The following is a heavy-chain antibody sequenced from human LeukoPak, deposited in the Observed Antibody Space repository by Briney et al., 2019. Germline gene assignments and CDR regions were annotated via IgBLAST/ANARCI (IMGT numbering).Heavy chain of an antibody. Sequence: ASVKVSCKASGYTFTGYYMHWVRQAPGQGLEWMGRINPNSGVTNYAQKFQGRVTMTRDTSISTAYMELSRLRSDDTAVYYCAGLHGSGSSLQGYWGQGTLVTVSS. J-gene: IGHJ4*02. CDR1: GYTFTGYY. CDR3: AGLHGSGSSLQGY. V-gene: IGHV1-2*06. CDR2: INPNSGVT. D-gene: IGHD3-10*01.